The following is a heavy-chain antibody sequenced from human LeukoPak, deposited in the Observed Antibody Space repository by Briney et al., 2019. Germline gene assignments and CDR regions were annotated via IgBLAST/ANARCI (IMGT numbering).Heavy chain of an antibody. V-gene: IGHV1-18*01. Sequence: GASVKVSCKASGYTFSTYGIGWVRQAPGQGLEWMGWISGNNDNTIYAQKFQGRVTLTADTSTSTAYMDLRSLTSDDTAVYYCVRNHYDSSGYPHWGQGTLVTVSS. CDR1: GYTFSTYG. CDR2: ISGNNDNT. J-gene: IGHJ4*02. CDR3: VRNHYDSSGYPH. D-gene: IGHD3-22*01.